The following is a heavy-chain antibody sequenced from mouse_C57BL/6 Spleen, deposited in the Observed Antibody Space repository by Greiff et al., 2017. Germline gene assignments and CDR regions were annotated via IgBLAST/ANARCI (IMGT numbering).Heavy chain of an antibody. CDR2: IYPGNSDT. J-gene: IGHJ1*03. V-gene: IGHV1-5*01. CDR1: GYTFTSYW. CDR3: FYYYGSSHWYFDV. Sequence: VQLQQSGTVLARPGASVKMSCKTSGYTFTSYWMHWVKQRPGQGLEWIGAIYPGNSDTSYNQKFKGKAKLTAVTSASTAYMELSSLTNEDSAVYYCFYYYGSSHWYFDVWGTGTTVTVSS. D-gene: IGHD1-1*01.